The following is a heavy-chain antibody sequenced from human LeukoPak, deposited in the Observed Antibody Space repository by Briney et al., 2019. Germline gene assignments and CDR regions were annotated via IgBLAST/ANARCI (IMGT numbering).Heavy chain of an antibody. J-gene: IGHJ4*02. CDR3: ARHRSGWLQSSFDY. D-gene: IGHD5-24*01. CDR1: GGSISSSSSY. CDR2: IYYSGSS. V-gene: IGHV4-39*01. Sequence: AETLSLTCSVSGGSISSSSSYWGWIRQPPGKGLEWIGSIYYSGSSFDNPALKSRVTISVDTSKNQFSLKLSSVTAADTAVYYCARHRSGWLQSSFDYWGQGTLVTVSS.